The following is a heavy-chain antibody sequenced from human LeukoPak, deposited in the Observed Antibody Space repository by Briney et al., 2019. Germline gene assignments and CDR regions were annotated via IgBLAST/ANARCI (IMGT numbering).Heavy chain of an antibody. D-gene: IGHD3-3*01. CDR1: GFTFSSYA. J-gene: IGHJ4*02. V-gene: IGHV3-30-3*01. CDR3: ARRSGAFRVVISGIDY. Sequence: GGSLRLSCAASGFTFSSYAMHWVRQAPGKGLEWVAVIAYDGSQKDYADSLKGRFTISRDNSKNTLYLQMNTLRTEDTAVYYCARRSGAFRVVISGIDYWGQGTLVTVSS. CDR2: IAYDGSQK.